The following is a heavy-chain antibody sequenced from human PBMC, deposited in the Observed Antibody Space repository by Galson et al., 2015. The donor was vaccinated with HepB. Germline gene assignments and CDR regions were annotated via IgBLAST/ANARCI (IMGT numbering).Heavy chain of an antibody. J-gene: IGHJ4*02. D-gene: IGHD3-10*01. V-gene: IGHV4-39*01. CDR3: ARGITTVGRREYYFDY. CDR2: IYYSGST. CDR1: GGSISSSSYY. Sequence: SETLSLTCTVSGGSISSSSYYWGWIRQPPGKGLEWIGSIYYSGSTYYNPSLKSRVTISVDTSKNQFSLKLSSVTAADTAVYYCARGITTVGRREYYFDYWGQGTLVTVSS.